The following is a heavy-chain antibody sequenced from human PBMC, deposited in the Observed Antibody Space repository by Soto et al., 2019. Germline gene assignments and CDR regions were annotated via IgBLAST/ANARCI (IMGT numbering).Heavy chain of an antibody. D-gene: IGHD6-13*01. CDR2: ISAYNGNA. CDR3: ARGAGSTSKGVEY. Sequence: QVQLVQSGTEVKKPGASVKVSCKTSGYTFTTHDITWVRQAPGQGLEWVCWISAYNGNANYAQKVHAIVTRTTDTSTTTAYMERRSLRTDDTAVYYCARGAGSTSKGVEYWCEGTQVTVSS. CDR1: GYTFTTHD. J-gene: IGHJ4*02. V-gene: IGHV1-18*01.